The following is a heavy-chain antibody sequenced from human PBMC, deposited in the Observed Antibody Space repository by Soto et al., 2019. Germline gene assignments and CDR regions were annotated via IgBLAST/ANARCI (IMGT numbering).Heavy chain of an antibody. D-gene: IGHD3-3*01. V-gene: IGHV3-74*01. Sequence: EVQLVESGGGLVQPGGSPRLSCAASGFTFSSYWMHWVRQAPGKGLVWVSRINSDGSSTSYADSAKGRFTISRDNAKNTLYLQMNSLRAEDTAVYYCTRDEWGIDAYYDFSHGMDVWGQGTTVTVSS. CDR2: INSDGSST. CDR1: GFTFSSYW. J-gene: IGHJ6*02. CDR3: TRDEWGIDAYYDFSHGMDV.